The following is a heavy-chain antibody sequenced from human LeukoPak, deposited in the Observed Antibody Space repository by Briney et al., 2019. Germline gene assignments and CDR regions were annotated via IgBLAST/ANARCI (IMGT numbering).Heavy chain of an antibody. J-gene: IGHJ6*03. Sequence: SETLSLTCTVSGGSISSYYWSWIRQPPGKGLEWIGYIYYSGSTNYNPSLKSRVTISVDTSKNQFSLKLTPVTAADTAVYYCARTTEGGYTYGYFYYYYMDVWGKGTTVTISS. CDR2: IYYSGST. V-gene: IGHV4-59*01. CDR3: ARTTEGGYTYGYFYYYYMDV. D-gene: IGHD5-18*01. CDR1: GGSISSYY.